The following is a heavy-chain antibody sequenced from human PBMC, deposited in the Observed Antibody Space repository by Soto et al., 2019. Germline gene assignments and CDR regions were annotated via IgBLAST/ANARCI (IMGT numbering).Heavy chain of an antibody. D-gene: IGHD3-10*01. CDR1: GFFFSTYA. CDR2: ILHDRTP. CDR3: AKDLFPTSGQRFFFES. J-gene: IGHJ4*02. V-gene: IGHV3-23*05. Sequence: PCGSLRLSCAASGFFFSTYAMTWVRKAPGRGLAWVSTILHDRTPFYTDSVKGRFTISRDNVRGTLYLQMNGLRVEDAAQYYCAKDLFPTSGQRFFFESWGQGTLVTVSS.